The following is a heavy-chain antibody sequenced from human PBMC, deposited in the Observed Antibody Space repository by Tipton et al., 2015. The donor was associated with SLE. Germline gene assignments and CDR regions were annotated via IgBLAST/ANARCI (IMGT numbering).Heavy chain of an antibody. D-gene: IGHD3-22*01. CDR2: IYTSGST. CDR1: GGSISSGSYY. J-gene: IGHJ3*02. CDR3: ARGSITMIVPDAFDI. Sequence: TLSLTCTVSGGSISSGSYYWSWIRQPAGKGLEWIGRIYTSGSTNYNPALKSRVTISVDTSKNQFSLKLSSVTAADTAVYYCARGSITMIVPDAFDIWGQGTMVTVSS. V-gene: IGHV4-61*02.